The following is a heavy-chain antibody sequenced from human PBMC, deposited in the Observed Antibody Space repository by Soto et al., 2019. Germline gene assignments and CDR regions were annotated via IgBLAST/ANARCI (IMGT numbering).Heavy chain of an antibody. D-gene: IGHD6-19*01. CDR3: ARAPMSSGWPYNWFDP. Sequence: SVKVSCKASGGTFSSYAISWVRQAPGQGLEWMGGIIPIFGTANYAQKFQGRVTITRDTSASTAYMELSSLRSEDTAVYYCARAPMSSGWPYNWFDPWGQGTLVTVSS. CDR2: IIPIFGTA. J-gene: IGHJ5*02. CDR1: GGTFSSYA. V-gene: IGHV1-69*05.